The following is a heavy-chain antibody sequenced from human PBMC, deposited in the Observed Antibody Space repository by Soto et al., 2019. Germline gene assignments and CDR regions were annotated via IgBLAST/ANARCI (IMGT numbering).Heavy chain of an antibody. V-gene: IGHV4-30-2*01. CDR3: ARDNTGSLDS. D-gene: IGHD3-10*01. CDR2: IYHTGST. Sequence: SETLSLTCAVSRGSISSGGYSWSWIRQPPGKGLEWIGFIYHTGSTYYNPSLESRVTISVDRSKNQLYLRLSSVTAADTAVYYCARDNTGSLDSWGQGTPVTVSS. J-gene: IGHJ5*01. CDR1: RGSISSGGYS.